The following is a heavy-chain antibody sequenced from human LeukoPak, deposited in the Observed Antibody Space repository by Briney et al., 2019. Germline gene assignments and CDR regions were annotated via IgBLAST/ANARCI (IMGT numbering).Heavy chain of an antibody. V-gene: IGHV1-69*13. Sequence: ASVKVSCKASGGTFSSYAISWVRQAPGQGLEWMGGIIPIFGTANYAQKFQGRVTITADESASTAYMELSSLRSEDTAVYYCARALHCSSTSCYTAYYYYMDVWGKGTTVTVSS. J-gene: IGHJ6*03. D-gene: IGHD2-2*02. CDR2: IIPIFGTA. CDR3: ARALHCSSTSCYTAYYYYMDV. CDR1: GGTFSSYA.